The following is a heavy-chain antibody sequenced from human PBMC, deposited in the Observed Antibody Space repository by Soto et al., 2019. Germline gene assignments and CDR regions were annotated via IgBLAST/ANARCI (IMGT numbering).Heavy chain of an antibody. V-gene: IGHV1-46*01. CDR1: GYTFTSYY. J-gene: IGHJ6*02. Sequence: ASVKVSCKASGYTFTSYYMHWVRQAPGQGLEWMGMINPSGGSTSYAQKFQGRVTMTRDTSTSTVYMELSSLRSEDTAVYYCARATLGGISTLDVWGQGTTVTVSS. CDR2: INPSGGST. D-gene: IGHD2-2*01. CDR3: ARATLGGISTLDV.